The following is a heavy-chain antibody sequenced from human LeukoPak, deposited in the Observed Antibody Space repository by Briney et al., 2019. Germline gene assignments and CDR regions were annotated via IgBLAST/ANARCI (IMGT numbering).Heavy chain of an antibody. CDR1: GFTFSSYA. CDR3: ARDAYYDFWSGLIDYYYYYMDV. CDR2: ISGSGGST. J-gene: IGHJ6*03. Sequence: GGSLRLSCAASGFTFSSYAMSWVRQAPGKGLEWVSAISGSGGSTYYADSVKGRFTISRDNAKNSLYLQMNSLRAEDTAVYYCARDAYYDFWSGLIDYYYYYMDVWGKGTTVTVSS. V-gene: IGHV3-23*01. D-gene: IGHD3-3*01.